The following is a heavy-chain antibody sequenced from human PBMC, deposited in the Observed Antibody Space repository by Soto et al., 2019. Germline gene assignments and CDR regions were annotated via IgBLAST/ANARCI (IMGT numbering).Heavy chain of an antibody. D-gene: IGHD6-19*01. CDR3: ARGQYSSGGGYFDY. V-gene: IGHV3-48*03. J-gene: IGHJ4*02. CDR2: ISSSGSTI. CDR1: GFTFSSYE. Sequence: EVQLVESGGGLVQPGGSLRLSCAASGFTFSSYEMNWVRQAPGKGLEWVSYISSSGSTIYYADSVKGRFTISRDNAKNSLYLQMKSLGAEDTAVYYWARGQYSSGGGYFDYWGQETLVTVSS.